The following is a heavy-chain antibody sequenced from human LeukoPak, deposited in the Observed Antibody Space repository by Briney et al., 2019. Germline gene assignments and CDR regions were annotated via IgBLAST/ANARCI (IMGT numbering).Heavy chain of an antibody. CDR1: GGFISSYY. Sequence: PSETLSLTCTVSGGFISSYYWSWIRQPPGKGLEWIGYIYYSGSTNYNPSLKSRVTISVDTSKNQFSLKLSSVTAADTAVYYCARAAVVVPAAIVWFDPWGQGTLVTVSS. D-gene: IGHD2-2*02. CDR2: IYYSGST. J-gene: IGHJ5*02. V-gene: IGHV4-59*01. CDR3: ARAAVVVPAAIVWFDP.